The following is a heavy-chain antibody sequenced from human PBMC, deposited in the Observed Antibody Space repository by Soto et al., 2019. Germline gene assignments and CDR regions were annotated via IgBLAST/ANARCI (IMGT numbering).Heavy chain of an antibody. CDR2: INPSGGST. CDR3: ATRGRGYMVRGVINYYYGMDV. CDR1: GYTFTSYY. Sequence: GASVKVSCKASGYTFTSYYMHRVRQAPGQGLEWMGIINPSGGSTSYAQKFQGRVTMTRDTSTSTVYMELSSLRSEDTAVYYCATRGRGYMVRGVINYYYGMDVWGQGTTVTVSS. D-gene: IGHD3-10*01. V-gene: IGHV1-46*01. J-gene: IGHJ6*02.